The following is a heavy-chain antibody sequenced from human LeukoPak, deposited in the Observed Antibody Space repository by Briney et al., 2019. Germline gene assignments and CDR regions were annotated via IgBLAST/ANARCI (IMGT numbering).Heavy chain of an antibody. J-gene: IGHJ5*02. V-gene: IGHV4-31*03. CDR2: IYYSGST. CDR3: ARAERSGTEGWFDP. Sequence: PSETLSLTCTVSGGSISSSSYYWGWIRQHPGKGLEWIGYIYYSGSTYYNPSLKSRVTISVDTSKNQFSLKLSSVTAADTAVYYCARAERSGTEGWFDPWGQGTLVTVSS. CDR1: GGSISSSSYY. D-gene: IGHD3-3*01.